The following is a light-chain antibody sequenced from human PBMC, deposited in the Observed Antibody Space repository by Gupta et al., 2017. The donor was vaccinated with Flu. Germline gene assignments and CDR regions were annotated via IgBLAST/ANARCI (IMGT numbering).Light chain of an antibody. V-gene: IGKV1-39*01. J-gene: IGKJ2*03. CDR1: QSISSY. CDR3: HQSYSTPYS. CDR2: AAS. Sequence: DIEITQSPSSLSASVGDRVTITCRASQSISSYLNWYQQKPGKAPKLLIYAASSLQSGGPSRFSGSGSSTDFTLTISSLQPADFATYYCHQSYSTPYSFGQGTKLEIK.